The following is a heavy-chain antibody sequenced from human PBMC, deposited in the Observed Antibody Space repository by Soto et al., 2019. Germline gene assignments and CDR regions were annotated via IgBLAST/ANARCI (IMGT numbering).Heavy chain of an antibody. Sequence: QVQLVQSGAEVKKPGASVKVSCKASGYTFTSYDINWVRQATGQGLEWMGWMNPNSGNTGYAQKFQGRVTMTRNTSISTAYMELSSLRSEDTAVYYCAREAPITGTTPGNYGMDVWGQGTTVTVS. CDR1: GYTFTSYD. CDR2: MNPNSGNT. V-gene: IGHV1-8*01. J-gene: IGHJ6*02. CDR3: AREAPITGTTPGNYGMDV. D-gene: IGHD1-7*01.